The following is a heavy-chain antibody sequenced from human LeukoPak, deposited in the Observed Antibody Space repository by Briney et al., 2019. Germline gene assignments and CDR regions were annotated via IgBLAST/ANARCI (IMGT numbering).Heavy chain of an antibody. CDR3: ARGASAYSYG. D-gene: IGHD5-18*01. CDR2: IYYSGST. CDR1: GGSISNYY. V-gene: IGHV4-59*01. Sequence: SETLSLTCTVSGGSISNYYWSWIRQPPGKGLEWIGNIYYSGSTNYNPSLKSRVTISIDTSKNQLSLSLRSVTAADTAVYYCARGASAYSYGWGQGTLVTVSS. J-gene: IGHJ4*02.